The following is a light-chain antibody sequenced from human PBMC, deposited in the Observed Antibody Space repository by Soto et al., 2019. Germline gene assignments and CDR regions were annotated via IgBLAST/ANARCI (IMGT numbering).Light chain of an antibody. Sequence: DIVLTQTPGTLSLSPGERATLACRASQRVGSNYLAWYQQNPGQAPRLLIYDASSRATGIPDRFSGGGSGTDFTPTISRLEPEDFAVYYCQQFSSYPLTFGGGTKVDIK. CDR1: QRVGSNY. CDR3: QQFSSYPLT. V-gene: IGKV3-20*01. J-gene: IGKJ4*01. CDR2: DAS.